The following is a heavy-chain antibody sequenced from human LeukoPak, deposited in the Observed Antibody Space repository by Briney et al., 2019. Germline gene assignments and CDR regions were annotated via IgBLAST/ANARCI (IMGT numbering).Heavy chain of an antibody. V-gene: IGHV4-34*01. CDR3: TRMTAGHDY. Sequence: PSETLSLTCAVSGVSFDDYYWSWVRQTPGKGLEWIGEINHSGYTNDSPSLKSRVTLSIDTSRKQFPLNLRSVTVADTGIYYCTRMTAGHDYWGQGTLVTVSS. D-gene: IGHD2-21*02. CDR1: GVSFDDYY. CDR2: INHSGYT. J-gene: IGHJ4*02.